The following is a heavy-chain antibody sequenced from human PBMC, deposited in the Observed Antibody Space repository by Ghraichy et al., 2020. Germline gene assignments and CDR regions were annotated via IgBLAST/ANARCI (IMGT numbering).Heavy chain of an antibody. CDR2: ISYDGSNK. CDR1: GFTFSSYA. Sequence: GGSLRLSCAASGFTFSSYAMHCVRQAPGKGLEWVAVISYDGSNKYYAESVKGRFTISRDNSKNTLYLQMNSLRAEDTAVYYCARGDWNREYYYYGMDVWGQGTTVTVSS. CDR3: ARGDWNREYYYYGMDV. J-gene: IGHJ6*02. V-gene: IGHV3-30*04. D-gene: IGHD1-1*01.